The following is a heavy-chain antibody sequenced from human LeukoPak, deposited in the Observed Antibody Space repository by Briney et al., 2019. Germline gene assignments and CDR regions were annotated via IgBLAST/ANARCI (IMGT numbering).Heavy chain of an antibody. CDR3: ARDRRDMVRGINIVRQYHYYYYMDV. V-gene: IGHV4-61*02. CDR1: GGSMSSNSYY. D-gene: IGHD3-10*01. CDR2: IYTSGST. J-gene: IGHJ6*03. Sequence: SQTLSLTCTVSGGSMSSNSYYWSWIWQPAGKGLEWIGRIYTSGSTNYNPSLKSRVTISVDTSKNQFSLKLSSVTAADTAVYYCARDRRDMVRGINIVRQYHYYYYMDVWGKGTTVTVSS.